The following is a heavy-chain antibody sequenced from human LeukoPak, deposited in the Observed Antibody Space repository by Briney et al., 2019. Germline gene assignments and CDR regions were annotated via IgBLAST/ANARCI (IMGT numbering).Heavy chain of an antibody. D-gene: IGHD2-15*01. CDR3: ARASCSGGSCYHTDY. Sequence: SQTLSLNCAVSGGSISSGGYSWSWIRQPPGKGLEWIGYIYHSGSTYYNPSLKSRVTISVDRSKNQFSLKLSSVTAADTAAYYCARASCSGGSCYHTDYWGQGTLVTVSS. CDR1: GGSISSGGYS. V-gene: IGHV4-30-2*01. J-gene: IGHJ4*02. CDR2: IYHSGST.